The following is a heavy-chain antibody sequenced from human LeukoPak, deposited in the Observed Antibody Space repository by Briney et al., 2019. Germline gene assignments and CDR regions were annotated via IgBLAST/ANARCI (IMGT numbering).Heavy chain of an antibody. CDR2: ITPSGGT. Sequence: ASVKVSFKASGYTFTSYAIHWVRQAPGQGLEWMGWITPSGGTNYPQKFQGRVAITWDTSITTAYMDLSRLTSDDTAVYYCARREETVSSSWYYFDYWGQGTLVTVSS. V-gene: IGHV1-2*02. CDR1: GYTFTSYA. J-gene: IGHJ4*02. D-gene: IGHD6-13*01. CDR3: ARREETVSSSWYYFDY.